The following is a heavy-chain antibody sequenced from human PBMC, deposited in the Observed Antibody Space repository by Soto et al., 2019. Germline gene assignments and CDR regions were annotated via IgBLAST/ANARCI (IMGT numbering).Heavy chain of an antibody. V-gene: IGHV3-23*01. CDR3: AKDSHDIVVVQAASDY. D-gene: IGHD2-2*01. J-gene: IGHJ4*02. CDR2: ISGSGGST. CDR1: GFTFSSYA. Sequence: PGGSLRLSCAASGFTFSSYAMSWVRQAPGKGLEWVSAISGSGGSTYYADSVKGRFTISRDNSKNTLYLQMNSLRAEDTAVYYCAKDSHDIVVVQAASDYWGQGTLVTVSS.